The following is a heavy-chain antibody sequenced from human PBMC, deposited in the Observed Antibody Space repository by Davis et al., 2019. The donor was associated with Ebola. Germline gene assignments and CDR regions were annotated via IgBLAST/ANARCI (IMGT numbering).Heavy chain of an antibody. CDR1: GYSFASHW. J-gene: IGHJ4*02. CDR2: IDPSDSDT. Sequence: GESLKISCKGSGYSFASHWISWVRQMPGKGLEWMGRIDPSDSDTRYSPSFQGQVTISADKSISTAYLQWSSLKASDTAMYYCARGPRSYFRAGGDDYWGQGTLVTVSS. V-gene: IGHV5-10-1*04. CDR3: ARGPRSYFRAGGDDY. D-gene: IGHD3-10*01.